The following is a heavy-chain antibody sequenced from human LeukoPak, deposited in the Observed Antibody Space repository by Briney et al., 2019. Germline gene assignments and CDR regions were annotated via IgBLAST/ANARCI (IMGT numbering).Heavy chain of an antibody. CDR2: IYYSGST. CDR3: ARDLGAAAGLAFDI. CDR1: GGSISSSGYY. D-gene: IGHD6-13*01. V-gene: IGHV4-31*03. Sequence: SRTLSLTCTVSGGSISSSGYYWSWIRQHPGKGLEWIGYIYYSGSTYYNPSLKSRVTISVDTSKNQFSLKLSSVTAADTAVYYCARDLGAAAGLAFDIWGQGTMVTVSS. J-gene: IGHJ3*02.